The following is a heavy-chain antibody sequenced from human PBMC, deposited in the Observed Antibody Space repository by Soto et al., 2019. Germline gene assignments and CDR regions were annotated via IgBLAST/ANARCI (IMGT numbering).Heavy chain of an antibody. V-gene: IGHV1-69*12. CDR2: IMPVFATP. D-gene: IGHD3-3*02. J-gene: IGHJ6*02. CDR1: GGTFSTSA. CDR3: ARDKGRQQLGGNCYYILDV. Sequence: QVQLMQSGAEVKKPGSSVKVSCKASGGTFSTSAISWVRQAPGEGLEWVGGIMPVFATPDYAQKFQGRVNISADESTTTAYLELTSLTPDDTAVYYCARDKGRQQLGGNCYYILDVWGQGTAITVSS.